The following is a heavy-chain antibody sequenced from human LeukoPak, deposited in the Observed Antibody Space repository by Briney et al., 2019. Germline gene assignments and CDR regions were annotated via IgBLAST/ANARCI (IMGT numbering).Heavy chain of an antibody. D-gene: IGHD4-17*01. V-gene: IGHV1-24*01. CDR2: FDPEDGET. J-gene: IGHJ4*02. CDR1: GYTLTALS. CDR3: ATAGTTVTTWYPFDY. Sequence: ASVKDSCKVSGYTLTALSMHSVRQAPGKGVGWMGGFDPEDGETIYAQKFEGRVTMTEDTSTDTAYMELSSLRSEDTAVYFCATAGTTVTTWYPFDYWGQGTLVTVSS.